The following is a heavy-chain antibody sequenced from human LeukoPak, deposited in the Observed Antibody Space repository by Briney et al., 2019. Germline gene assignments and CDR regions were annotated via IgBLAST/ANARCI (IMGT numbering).Heavy chain of an antibody. CDR1: GFTFSSYA. CDR2: IWYDGSNK. CDR3: ARDRSGMDV. Sequence: PGGSLRLSCAASGFTFSSYAMSWVRQAPGKGLEWVAVIWYDGSNKYYADSVKGRFTISRDNSKNTLYLQMNSLRAEDTAVYYCARDRSGMDVWGQGTTVTVSS. V-gene: IGHV3-33*08. J-gene: IGHJ6*02.